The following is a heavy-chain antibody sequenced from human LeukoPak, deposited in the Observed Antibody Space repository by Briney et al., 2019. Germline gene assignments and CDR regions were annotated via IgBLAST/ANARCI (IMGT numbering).Heavy chain of an antibody. Sequence: GESLKISCAASGFIFSKYWMSWVRQAPGKGLEWVASINLEGSENYYVDSVEGRFTIFRDNAKNSLYLQMNSLRAEDTAVYYCSGWYDSGAFDMWGPGTVVIVSS. CDR2: INLEGSEN. CDR3: SGWYDSGAFDM. CDR1: GFIFSKYW. D-gene: IGHD6-19*01. J-gene: IGHJ3*02. V-gene: IGHV3-7*01.